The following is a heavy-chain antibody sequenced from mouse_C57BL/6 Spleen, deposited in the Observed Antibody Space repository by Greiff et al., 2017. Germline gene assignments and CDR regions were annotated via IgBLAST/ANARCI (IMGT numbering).Heavy chain of an antibody. CDR1: GYTFTSYW. CDR3: AIDDYDERGGY. J-gene: IGHJ4*01. CDR2: IHPSDSDT. Sequence: QVQLKQPGAELVKPGASVKVSCKASGYTFTSYWMHWVKQRPGQGLEWIGRIHPSDSDTNYNQKFKGKATLTVDKSSSTAYMQLGSLTSEDSAVYYCAIDDYDERGGYWGQGTSVTVSS. D-gene: IGHD2-4*01. V-gene: IGHV1-74*01.